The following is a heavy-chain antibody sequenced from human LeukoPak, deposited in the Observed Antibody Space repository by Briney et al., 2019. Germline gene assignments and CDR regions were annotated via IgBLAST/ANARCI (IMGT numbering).Heavy chain of an antibody. CDR2: IKSIADGGPT. V-gene: IGHV3-15*01. CDR3: STNQALDI. CDR1: GFIFCDAW. Sequence: GGSLRLSCAASGFIFCDAWMTWVRQAPGKGLEWVGRIKSIADGGPTDYAAPVKGRFTISRDDSKNTLYLQMNSLKIEDTAVDYCSTNQALDIWGQGTKVTVSS. J-gene: IGHJ3*02.